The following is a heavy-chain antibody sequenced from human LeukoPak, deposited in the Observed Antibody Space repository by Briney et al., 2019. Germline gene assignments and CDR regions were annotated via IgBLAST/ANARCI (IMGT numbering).Heavy chain of an antibody. Sequence: ASVKVSCKASGYTFTSYGISWVRQAPGQALEWMGWISAYNGNTNYAQKLQGRVTMTTDTSTSTAYMELRSLRSDDTAIYYCARVYCSSTSCHGAFDIWGQGTMVTVSS. CDR2: ISAYNGNT. J-gene: IGHJ3*02. CDR3: ARVYCSSTSCHGAFDI. CDR1: GYTFTSYG. V-gene: IGHV1-18*04. D-gene: IGHD2-2*01.